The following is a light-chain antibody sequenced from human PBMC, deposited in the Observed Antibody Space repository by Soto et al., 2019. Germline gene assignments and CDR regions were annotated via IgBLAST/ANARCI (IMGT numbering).Light chain of an antibody. CDR2: GKN. Sequence: QSALTQPPSVSAAPGQKVTISCSGSSSNIGTNYVSWYQQLPGTAPKLLIDGKNFRPSGIPDRFSGSKSGTSATLGITGLQTGDEADYYCGTWDSSLSAHVFGTGTKLTVL. CDR1: SSNIGTNY. CDR3: GTWDSSLSAHV. V-gene: IGLV1-51*01. J-gene: IGLJ1*01.